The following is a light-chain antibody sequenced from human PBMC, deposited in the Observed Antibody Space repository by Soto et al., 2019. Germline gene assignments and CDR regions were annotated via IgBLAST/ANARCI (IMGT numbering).Light chain of an antibody. V-gene: IGLV3-1*01. Sequence: SYELTQPPSESVSPGLTASITCSGDKLGDKYTSWYQQKPGQSPLLVIYQDSKRPSGIPERFSGSNSGNTATLTISGTQAMDEADYYCQAWDTSTAVFGGGTKLTVL. J-gene: IGLJ2*01. CDR2: QDS. CDR1: KLGDKY. CDR3: QAWDTSTAV.